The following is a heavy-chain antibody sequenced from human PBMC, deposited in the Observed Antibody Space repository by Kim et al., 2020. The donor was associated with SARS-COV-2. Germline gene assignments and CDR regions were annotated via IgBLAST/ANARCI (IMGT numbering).Heavy chain of an antibody. CDR1: GFTFSSYA. J-gene: IGHJ6*02. CDR2: ITAGGGST. CDR3: ARDGGGGCRDCCLDF. V-gene: IGHV3-23*01. D-gene: IGHD2-15*01. Sequence: GGSLRLSCAASGFTFSSYAMSWVRQAPGKGLEWVSAITAGGGSTLFADSVKGRFTISRDDARNILYLQMNSLRAEDTAVYYCARDGGGGCRDCCLDFWG.